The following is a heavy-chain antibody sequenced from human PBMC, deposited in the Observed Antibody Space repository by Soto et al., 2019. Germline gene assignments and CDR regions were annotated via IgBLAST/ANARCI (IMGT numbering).Heavy chain of an antibody. J-gene: IGHJ4*02. CDR3: AKDGEWPPWRGYFTY. D-gene: IGHD3-10*01. CDR1: GCTFSSYG. V-gene: IGHV3-23*01. Sequence: PXGSLRLSGAAAGCTFSSYGMTWVLQAPGKGLEWVSGISGSGTNTNYADSVKGRFTISRDNSKNTLFLQINSLRAQDTAVYYCAKDGEWPPWRGYFTYWPQGTLVTVSS. CDR2: ISGSGTNT.